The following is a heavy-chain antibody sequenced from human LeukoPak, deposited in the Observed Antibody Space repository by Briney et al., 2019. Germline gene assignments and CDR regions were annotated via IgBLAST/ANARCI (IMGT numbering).Heavy chain of an antibody. D-gene: IGHD3-22*01. V-gene: IGHV3-30*02. CDR3: AKDGLPYYYDRSVTDY. J-gene: IGHJ4*02. CDR2: IRYDGSNK. Sequence: GGSLRLSCAASGFTFSSYGIHWVRQAPGKGLEWVAFIRYDGSNKYYADSVKGRFTISRDNSKNTLYLQMNSLRAEDTAVYYCAKDGLPYYYDRSVTDYWGQGTLVTVSS. CDR1: GFTFSSYG.